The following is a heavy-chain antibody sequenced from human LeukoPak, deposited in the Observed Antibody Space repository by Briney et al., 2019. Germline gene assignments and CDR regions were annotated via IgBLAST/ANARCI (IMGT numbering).Heavy chain of an antibody. J-gene: IGHJ4*02. CDR3: ARFGVTTRENY. D-gene: IGHD1-1*01. CDR2: MNPNSGNT. V-gene: IGHV1-8*01. Sequence: ASVKVSCKASGYTFTSYDINWVRQATGQGLEWMGWMNPNSGNTAYAQKFQGRVTMTRNTSITTAYMELSSLTSEDTAVYYCARFGVTTRENYWGQGTLVTVSS. CDR1: GYTFTSYD.